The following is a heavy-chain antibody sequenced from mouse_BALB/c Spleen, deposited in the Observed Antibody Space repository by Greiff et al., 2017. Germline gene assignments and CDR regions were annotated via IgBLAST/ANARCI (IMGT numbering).Heavy chain of an antibody. CDR3: ARRDDGYSLYAMDY. J-gene: IGHJ4*01. D-gene: IGHD2-3*01. CDR2: INPGSGGT. V-gene: IGHV1-54*01. CDR1: GYAFTNYL. Sequence: QVQLKQSGAELVRPGTSVKVSCKASGYAFTNYLIEWVKQRPGQGLEWIGVINPGSGGTNYNEKFKGKATLTADKSSSTAYMQLSSLTSDDSAVYFCARRDDGYSLYAMDYWGQGTSVTVSS.